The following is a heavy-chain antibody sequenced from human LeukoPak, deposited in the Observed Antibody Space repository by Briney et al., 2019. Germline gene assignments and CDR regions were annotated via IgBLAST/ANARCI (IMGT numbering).Heavy chain of an antibody. CDR1: GFTFTSSA. D-gene: IGHD3-3*01. V-gene: IGHV1-58*01. J-gene: IGHJ4*02. CDR2: IVVGSGNT. CDR3: AAVRGLRFLEWLPDY. Sequence: SVKVSCKASGFTFTSSAVQWVRQARGQRLEWIGWIVVGSGNTNYAQKFQERVTITRDMSTSAAYMELSSLRSEDTAVYYCAAVRGLRFLEWLPDYWGQGTLVTVSS.